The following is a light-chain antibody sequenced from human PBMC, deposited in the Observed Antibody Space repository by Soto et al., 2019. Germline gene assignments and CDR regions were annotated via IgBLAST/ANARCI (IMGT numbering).Light chain of an antibody. CDR3: QQYYSYPWT. J-gene: IGKJ1*01. V-gene: IGKV1-8*01. CDR2: AAS. CDR1: QVISSY. Sequence: AIRTTQSQSSFSQLTVDRVNITGWARQVISSYLAWYQQKPGKAPKLLIYAASTLQSGVPSRFSGSGPGTAFTLTISCLQSEDFATYYCQQYYSYPWTCGKGHKVDIK.